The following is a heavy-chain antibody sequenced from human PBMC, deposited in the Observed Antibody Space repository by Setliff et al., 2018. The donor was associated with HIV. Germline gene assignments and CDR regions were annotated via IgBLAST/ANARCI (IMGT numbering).Heavy chain of an antibody. Sequence: PSETLSLTCAVYGGSFSGYYWSWIRQPPGKGLEWIGEINHSGSTNYNPSLKSRVTISVDTSKNQFSLKLSSVTAADTALYYCASYSSSWEYHYYYMDVWGKGTTVTVSS. V-gene: IGHV4-34*01. CDR1: GGSFSGYY. J-gene: IGHJ6*03. CDR3: ASYSSSWEYHYYYMDV. D-gene: IGHD6-13*01. CDR2: INHSGST.